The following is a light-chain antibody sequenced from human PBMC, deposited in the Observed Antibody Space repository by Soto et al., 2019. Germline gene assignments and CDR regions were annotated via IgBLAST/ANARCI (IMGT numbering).Light chain of an antibody. Sequence: NVLTQSPGTLSLSPGERATLSCRASQSVSGSYLAWYQQKPGQAPRLLIYVASTRATGIPDRFSGSGSGTDFTLTISRLEPGDFAVYYCQQYGKSPHTFGQGTKLEIK. V-gene: IGKV3-20*01. CDR3: QQYGKSPHT. CDR1: QSVSGSY. CDR2: VAS. J-gene: IGKJ2*01.